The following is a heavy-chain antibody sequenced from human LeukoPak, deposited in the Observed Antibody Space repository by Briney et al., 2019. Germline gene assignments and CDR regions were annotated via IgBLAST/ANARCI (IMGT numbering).Heavy chain of an antibody. CDR3: ARDRHKYNYDGSGYPPY. CDR1: GYSISSGYY. Sequence: SETLSLTCTVSGYSISSGYYWGWIRQPPGKGLEWIGSIYHSGSTYYNPSLKSRVTISVDTSKNQFSLKLSSVTAADTAVYYCARDRHKYNYDGSGYPPYWGQGTLVTVSS. J-gene: IGHJ4*02. CDR2: IYHSGST. D-gene: IGHD3-22*01. V-gene: IGHV4-38-2*02.